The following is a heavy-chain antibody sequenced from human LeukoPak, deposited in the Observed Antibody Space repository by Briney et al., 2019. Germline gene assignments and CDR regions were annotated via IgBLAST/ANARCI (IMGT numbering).Heavy chain of an antibody. V-gene: IGHV4-4*07. CDR1: GGSISNYY. CDR3: ARARVVVVPAAVHYYYYYMDV. J-gene: IGHJ6*03. Sequence: SETLSLTCTVSGGSISNYYWSWIRQPAGKGLEWIGHIYTSGSTNYNPSLKSRVTMSVDTSKNQFSLKLSSVTAADTAVYYCARARVVVVPAAVHYYYYYMDVWGKGTTVTVSS. D-gene: IGHD2-2*01. CDR2: IYTSGST.